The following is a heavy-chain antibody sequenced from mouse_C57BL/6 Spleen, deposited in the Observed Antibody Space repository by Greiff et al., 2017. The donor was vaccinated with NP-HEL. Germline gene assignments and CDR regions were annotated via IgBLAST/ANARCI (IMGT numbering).Heavy chain of an antibody. CDR3: ARDQGTYYSNYLDY. CDR2: ISDGGSYT. D-gene: IGHD2-5*01. J-gene: IGHJ2*01. V-gene: IGHV5-4*01. CDR1: GFTFSSYA. Sequence: EVKLVESGGGLVKPGGSLKLSCAASGFTFSSYAMSWVRQTPEKRLEWVATISDGGSYTYYPDNVKGRFTISRDNAKNNLYLQMSHLKSEDTAMYYCARDQGTYYSNYLDYWGQGTTLTVSS.